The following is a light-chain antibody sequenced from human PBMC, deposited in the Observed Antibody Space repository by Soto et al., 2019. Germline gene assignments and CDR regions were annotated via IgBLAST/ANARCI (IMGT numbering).Light chain of an antibody. CDR2: DVS. CDR3: SSYTSSSTLV. CDR1: SSDVGGYNY. J-gene: IGLJ2*01. Sequence: QSALTQPASVSGSPGQSITISCTGTSSDVGGYNYVSWYQQHPDRAPKLMIYDVSNRPSGVSNRFSVYKSGNTASLTISGLQAEDEADYYCSSYTSSSTLVFGGGTKQTVI. V-gene: IGLV2-14*01.